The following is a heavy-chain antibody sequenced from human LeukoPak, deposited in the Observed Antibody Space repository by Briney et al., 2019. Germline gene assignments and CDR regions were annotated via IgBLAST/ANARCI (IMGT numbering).Heavy chain of an antibody. J-gene: IGHJ4*02. V-gene: IGHV3-7*03. CDR2: IKQDGSEK. CDR3: ARGIRRTNTGYSSSWYFDY. D-gene: IGHD6-13*01. Sequence: GGSLRLSCAASGSTFSSYWMSWVRQAPGKGLEWVANIKQDGSEKYYVDSVKGRFTISRDNAKNSLYLQMNSLRAEDTAVYYCARGIRRTNTGYSSSWYFDYWGQGTLVTVSS. CDR1: GSTFSSYW.